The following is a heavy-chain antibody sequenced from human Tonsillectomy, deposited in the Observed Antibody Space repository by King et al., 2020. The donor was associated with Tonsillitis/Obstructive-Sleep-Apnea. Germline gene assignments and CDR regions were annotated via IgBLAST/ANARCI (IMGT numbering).Heavy chain of an antibody. CDR2: IKQDGSEK. CDR3: ARVRGSYSFDD. V-gene: IGHV3-7*04. J-gene: IGHJ4*02. Sequence: VQLVESGGGLVQPGGSLRLSCAASGFTFSSYCMTWVRQAPGKGLEWVANIKQDGSEKYYVDSVKGRFTISRDNAKTSLYLQMNSLRAEATAVYYCARVRGSYSFDDLGQGTLVTVSS. D-gene: IGHD1-26*01. CDR1: GFTFSSYC.